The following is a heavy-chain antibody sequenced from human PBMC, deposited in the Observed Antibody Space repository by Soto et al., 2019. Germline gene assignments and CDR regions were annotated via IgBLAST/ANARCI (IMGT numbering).Heavy chain of an antibody. V-gene: IGHV1-69*13. Sequence: SVKVSCKASGGTFSSYAISWVRQAPGQGLEWMGGIIPIFGTANYAQKFQGRVTITADESTSTAYMELSSLRSEDTAVYYCARVVDSSGYVGYWGQGTLVTVSS. D-gene: IGHD3-22*01. CDR1: GGTFSSYA. J-gene: IGHJ4*02. CDR3: ARVVDSSGYVGY. CDR2: IIPIFGTA.